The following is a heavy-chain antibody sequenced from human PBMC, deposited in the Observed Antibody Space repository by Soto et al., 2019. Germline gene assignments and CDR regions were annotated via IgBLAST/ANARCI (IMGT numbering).Heavy chain of an antibody. Sequence: SETLSLTCTVAGGSISGDYWSWIRQPPGKGLEWIGYIYNSGSTNYNPSLKSRVTISVDTSKNQFSLKLSSVTAADTAVYYCARSDGRYWGQGTLVTVSS. CDR1: GGSISGDY. CDR3: ARSDGRY. V-gene: IGHV4-59*01. J-gene: IGHJ4*02. CDR2: IYNSGST.